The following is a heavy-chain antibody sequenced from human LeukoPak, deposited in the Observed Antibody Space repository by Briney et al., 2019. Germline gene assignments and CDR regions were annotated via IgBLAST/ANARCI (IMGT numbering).Heavy chain of an antibody. Sequence: PGGSLRLSCAASGFTFSSYAMHWVRQAPGKGLGWVAVISYDGSNKYYADSVKGRFTISRDNSKNTLYLQMNSLRAEDTAVYYCAKVDSYGHFDYWGQGTLVTVSS. D-gene: IGHD5-18*01. CDR1: GFTFSSYA. CDR2: ISYDGSNK. J-gene: IGHJ4*02. V-gene: IGHV3-30-3*01. CDR3: AKVDSYGHFDY.